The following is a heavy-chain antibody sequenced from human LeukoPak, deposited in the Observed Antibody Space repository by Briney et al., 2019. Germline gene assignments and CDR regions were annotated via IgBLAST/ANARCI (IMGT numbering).Heavy chain of an antibody. Sequence: PSETLSLICSVSGYSISSGYDWGWIRQSLEKGLEWIASIRFSGASYYNPSLKSRVTISVDTSKNKVSLKLTSVTAADTAVYYCARDWSGGPIDPWGQGTLVTVSS. CDR3: ARDWSGGPIDP. D-gene: IGHD3-3*01. V-gene: IGHV4-38-2*02. CDR2: IRFSGAS. CDR1: GYSISSGYD. J-gene: IGHJ5*02.